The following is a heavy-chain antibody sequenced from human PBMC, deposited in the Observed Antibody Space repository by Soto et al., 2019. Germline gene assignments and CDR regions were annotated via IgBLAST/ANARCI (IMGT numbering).Heavy chain of an antibody. CDR1: GFTFSSSE. CDR3: ARRGSR. J-gene: IGHJ3*01. Sequence: GGSLRLSCAASGFTFSSSEMYWVRQAPGKGLEWISYIHPGGQTIFYAESVKGRFTISRDNAKHSVYLRMNSLRAEDTAVYYCARRGSRWGRGTKVTVSS. CDR2: IHPGGQTI. V-gene: IGHV3-48*03. D-gene: IGHD2-15*01.